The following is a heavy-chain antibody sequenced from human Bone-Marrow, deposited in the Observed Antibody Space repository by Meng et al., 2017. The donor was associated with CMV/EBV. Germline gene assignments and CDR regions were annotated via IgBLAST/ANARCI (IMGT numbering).Heavy chain of an antibody. Sequence: SVKVSCKASGGTFSSYTMSWVRQAPGQGLEWMGRIIPILGIANYAQKFQGRVTITADKSTSTAYMELSSLRSEDTAVYYCARGAGGGNFPNAFDIWGQGTMVTVSS. CDR1: GGTFSSYT. CDR3: ARGAGGGNFPNAFDI. V-gene: IGHV1-69*02. J-gene: IGHJ3*02. CDR2: IIPILGIA. D-gene: IGHD4-23*01.